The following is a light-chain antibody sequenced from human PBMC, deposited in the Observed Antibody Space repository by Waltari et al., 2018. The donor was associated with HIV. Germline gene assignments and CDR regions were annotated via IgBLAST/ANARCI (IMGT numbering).Light chain of an antibody. J-gene: IGLJ2*01. CDR1: SSDVGGYNY. V-gene: IGLV2-8*01. Sequence: QSALTQPPSASGSAGQSVTISCTGTSSDVGGYNYVSWYQQHPGKAPKLMLFEVSKRPAGVPDRFAGSKSGNTASLTVSGLQAEDEADYFCSSYAGSNNWVFGGGTKLTVL. CDR3: SSYAGSNNWV. CDR2: EVS.